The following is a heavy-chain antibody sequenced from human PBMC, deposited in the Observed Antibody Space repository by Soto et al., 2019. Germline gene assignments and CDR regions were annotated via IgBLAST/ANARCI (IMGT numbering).Heavy chain of an antibody. V-gene: IGHV4-59*01. D-gene: IGHD3-9*01. CDR2: IYYSGST. CDR3: ARAYYDILTGETFDY. J-gene: IGHJ4*02. Sequence: SETLSLTCTVSGGSISSYYWSWIWQPPGKGLERIGYIYYSGSTNYNPSLKSRVTISVDTSKNQFSLKLSSVTAADTAVYYCARAYYDILTGETFDYWGQGTLVTVSS. CDR1: GGSISSYY.